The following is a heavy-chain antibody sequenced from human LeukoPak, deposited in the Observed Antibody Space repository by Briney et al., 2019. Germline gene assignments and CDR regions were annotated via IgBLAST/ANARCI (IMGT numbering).Heavy chain of an antibody. Sequence: GSLRLSCAGSGFSFSGFWTSWVRQAPGKGLEWVANIKEDGSEKYYLDSVKGRFTISRDNAKNSLYLQMNSLRVEDTAMYYCARGGSGYDYWGQGTLVTVSS. CDR1: GFSFSGFW. D-gene: IGHD3-22*01. J-gene: IGHJ4*02. CDR3: ARGGSGYDY. V-gene: IGHV3-7*01. CDR2: IKEDGSEK.